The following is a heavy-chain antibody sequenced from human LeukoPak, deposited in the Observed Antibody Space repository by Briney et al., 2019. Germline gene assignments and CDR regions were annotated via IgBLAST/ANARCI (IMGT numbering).Heavy chain of an antibody. Sequence: PGGPLRLSCAASGFTFSNYAMSWVRQAPGKGLEWVSAISGSGGSTYYADSVKGRFTISRDNTNNILYLQMNSLRAEDTAVYYLAKMALTMIVVPYYMDVWGKGTTVTVSS. J-gene: IGHJ6*03. V-gene: IGHV3-23*01. CDR1: GFTFSNYA. D-gene: IGHD3-22*01. CDR2: ISGSGGST. CDR3: AKMALTMIVVPYYMDV.